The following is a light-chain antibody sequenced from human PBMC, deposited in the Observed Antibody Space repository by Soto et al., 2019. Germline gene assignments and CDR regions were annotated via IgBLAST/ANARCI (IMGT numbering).Light chain of an antibody. Sequence: DIVMTQSPDSLAVSLGERATINYKSSQSVLYNSNNTNYLTWYQQKPGQPPKLLIYWASTRESGVPDRFSGSGSGTDFTLTISSLQAEDVAVHYCQQYYSTPHFTFGGGTKVEIK. V-gene: IGKV4-1*01. CDR1: QSVLYNSNNTNY. J-gene: IGKJ4*01. CDR3: QQYYSTPHFT. CDR2: WAS.